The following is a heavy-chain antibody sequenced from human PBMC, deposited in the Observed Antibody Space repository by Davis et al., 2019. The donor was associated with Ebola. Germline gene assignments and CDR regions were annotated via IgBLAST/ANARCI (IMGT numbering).Heavy chain of an antibody. V-gene: IGHV3-30*04. D-gene: IGHD6-6*01. CDR3: ARSGSSLPIEY. Sequence: GESLKISCAASGFTFSSYAMHWVRQAPGKGLEWVAVISYDGSNKYYADSVKGRFTISRDNSKNTLYLQMSSLRAEDTAVYYCARSGSSLPIEYWGQGTLVTVSS. J-gene: IGHJ4*02. CDR2: ISYDGSNK. CDR1: GFTFSSYA.